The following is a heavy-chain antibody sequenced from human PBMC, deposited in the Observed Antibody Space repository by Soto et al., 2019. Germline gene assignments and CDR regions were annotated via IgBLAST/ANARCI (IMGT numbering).Heavy chain of an antibody. CDR2: ISGTSGNA. V-gene: IGHV3-23*01. D-gene: IGHD6-6*01. J-gene: IGHJ4*02. CDR3: VKGKISTSSQYNDY. CDR1: GFTFSSFA. Sequence: GGSLRLSCAASGFTFSSFAMNWVRQAPGKGLEWVSVISGTSGNAYYADSVKGRFTISRDNSKNTLYLQMNSLRAEDTAVYYCVKGKISTSSQYNDYWGQGTLVTVSS.